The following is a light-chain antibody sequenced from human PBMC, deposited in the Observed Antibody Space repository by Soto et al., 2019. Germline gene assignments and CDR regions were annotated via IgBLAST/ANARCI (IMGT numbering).Light chain of an antibody. V-gene: IGKV3-11*01. Sequence: ESVLTQSPATLSLSPGERATLSCRASQSVRSYLAWYQQKPGQAPRLLIYDASNRATGIPARFSGSGSGTDFTLTISSLEPEDFAIYYCQQRSSWPPSLAFGGGTKVDNK. CDR3: QQRSSWPPSLA. CDR2: DAS. CDR1: QSVRSY. J-gene: IGKJ4*01.